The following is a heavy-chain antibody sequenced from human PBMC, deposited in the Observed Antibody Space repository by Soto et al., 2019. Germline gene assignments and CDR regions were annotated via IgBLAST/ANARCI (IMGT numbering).Heavy chain of an antibody. CDR2: INPKTGGT. Sequence: QVQLVQPGAEVKKPGASVKVSCKSSGYSFSGHFIHWVRQAPGQGLEWMGWINPKTGGTNYGQKFRDWVNMTRDTSINTRYMEVKRRRADCSAVYYCAGCGSGHYYNIIGAMEVWVRGTMVSVSP. CDR3: AGCGSGHYYNIIGAMEV. V-gene: IGHV1-2*04. J-gene: IGHJ3*01. CDR1: GYSFSGHF. D-gene: IGHD3-10*01.